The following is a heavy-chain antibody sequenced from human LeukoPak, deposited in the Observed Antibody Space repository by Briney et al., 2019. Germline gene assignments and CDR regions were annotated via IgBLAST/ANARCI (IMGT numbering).Heavy chain of an antibody. J-gene: IGHJ6*03. Sequence: GGSLRFYCVGSGFTCSYYWMNWVRQAPGKVLVWLANIQRDGREEYYVDSVKGRFTISRDNGKKSLYLQMNSLRAEDTAVYYCARGQYYFGSGRDSYMDVWGKGTTVTVSS. D-gene: IGHD3-10*01. CDR3: ARGQYYFGSGRDSYMDV. CDR1: GFTCSYYW. CDR2: IQRDGREE. V-gene: IGHV3-7*01.